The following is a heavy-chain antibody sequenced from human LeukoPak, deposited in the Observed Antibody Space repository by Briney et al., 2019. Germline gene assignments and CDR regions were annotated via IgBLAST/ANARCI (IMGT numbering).Heavy chain of an antibody. J-gene: IGHJ4*02. V-gene: IGHV3-7*04. Sequence: GGSLRLSCVASGFPFSSYWMTWVRQAPGKGLEWVANIKQDGSKKSYVDSVKGRFTISRDNAKNSLYLQMNSPRAEDTAIYYCTRVGYIDEGIDYWGQGTLVTVSS. CDR1: GFPFSSYW. CDR2: IKQDGSKK. CDR3: TRVGYIDEGIDY. D-gene: IGHD5-24*01.